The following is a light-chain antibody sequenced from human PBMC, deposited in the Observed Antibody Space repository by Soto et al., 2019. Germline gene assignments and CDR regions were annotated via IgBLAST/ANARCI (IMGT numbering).Light chain of an antibody. CDR3: MQALQTPFT. CDR2: LGS. V-gene: IGKV2-28*01. J-gene: IGKJ3*01. CDR1: QSLLHSNGYNY. Sequence: DIVMTQSPLSLPVTPGEPASISCRSSQSLLHSNGYNYLDWYLQKPGQSPQLLIYLGSNRASRGPDRFSGSGSGTEFTLKISRVEAEDVGVYYCMQALQTPFTFGPGTKVDIK.